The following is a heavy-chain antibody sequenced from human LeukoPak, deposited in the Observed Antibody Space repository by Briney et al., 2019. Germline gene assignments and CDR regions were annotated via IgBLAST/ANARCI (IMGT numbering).Heavy chain of an antibody. CDR3: QKTAYEI. J-gene: IGHJ4*02. V-gene: IGHV3-30*02. D-gene: IGHD2-21*01. CDR2: IRYDGSNK. Sequence: GGSLRLSCAASGFPFRSYGMHWVRQAPGMGLEWMAFIRYDGSNKYYADAVNGRFTISRDNSKNTLYLQMNSLRAEDTVFFYKQKTAYEIWGQGTLVTVSS. CDR1: GFPFRSYG.